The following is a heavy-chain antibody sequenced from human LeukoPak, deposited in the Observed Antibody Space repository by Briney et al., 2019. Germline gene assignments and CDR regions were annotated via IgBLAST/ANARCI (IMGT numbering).Heavy chain of an antibody. CDR3: ARPPHTNSWYFFDF. V-gene: IGHV5-51*01. Sequence: GESLETSWRTSGYSFTNYWIAWVRQMPGKGVGYMGIIYPRDSDIRYSTFFRGQVTISADKSISTAYLQWTSLKASDTAMYFSARPPHTNSWYFFDFWGQGTLVTVSS. CDR2: IYPRDSDI. D-gene: IGHD6-13*01. J-gene: IGHJ4*02. CDR1: GYSFTNYW.